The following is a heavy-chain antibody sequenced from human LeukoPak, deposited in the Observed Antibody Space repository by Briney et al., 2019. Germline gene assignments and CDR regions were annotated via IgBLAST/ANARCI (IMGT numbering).Heavy chain of an antibody. CDR2: INPNSGGT. CDR3: AISPGDIVATTTSFDY. D-gene: IGHD5-12*01. V-gene: IGHV1-2*02. J-gene: IGHJ4*02. CDR1: GYTFTGYY. Sequence: ASVKVSCKASGYTFTGYYMHWVRQAPGQGLEWMGWINPNSGGTNYAQKFQGRVTMTRDTSISTACMELSRLRSDDTAVYYYAISPGDIVATTTSFDYWGQGILVTVSS.